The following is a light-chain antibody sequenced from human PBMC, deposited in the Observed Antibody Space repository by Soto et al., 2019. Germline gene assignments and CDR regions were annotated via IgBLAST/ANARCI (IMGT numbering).Light chain of an antibody. CDR1: QVISNY. Sequence: DIQMTQSPSSLSASVGDRVTITCRASQVISNYLAWYQQKPGKVPKLLIYAASTLQSGVPSRFSGSGSGTDFTLTISSLQPEDVATYYCQQYYSFPYTFGQGTKLEIK. CDR3: QQYYSFPYT. J-gene: IGKJ2*01. V-gene: IGKV1-27*01. CDR2: AAS.